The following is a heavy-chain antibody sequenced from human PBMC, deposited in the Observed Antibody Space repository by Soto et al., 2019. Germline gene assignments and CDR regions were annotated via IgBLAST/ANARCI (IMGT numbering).Heavy chain of an antibody. CDR3: AKDVSYYYDSSGYYNDY. Sequence: GSLRLSCAASGFTFSSYAMSWVRQAPGKGLEWVSAISGSGGSTYYADSVKGRFTISRDNSKNTLYLQMNSLRAEDTAVYYCAKDVSYYYDSSGYYNDYWGQGTLVTVSS. CDR1: GFTFSSYA. V-gene: IGHV3-23*01. J-gene: IGHJ4*02. D-gene: IGHD3-22*01. CDR2: ISGSGGST.